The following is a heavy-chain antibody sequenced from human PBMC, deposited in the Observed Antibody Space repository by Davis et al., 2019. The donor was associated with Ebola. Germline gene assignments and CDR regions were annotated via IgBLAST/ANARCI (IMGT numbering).Heavy chain of an antibody. CDR3: ATGVPAAPWSYYYYYGMDV. Sequence: SVNVPCKVSGYTLTELSMHWVRQAPGKGLEGLGGFDPEDGETIYAQKFQGRVTMTEDTSTDTAYMELSSLRSEDTAVYYCATGVPAAPWSYYYYYGMDVWGQGTTVTVSS. V-gene: IGHV1-24*01. D-gene: IGHD2-2*01. J-gene: IGHJ6*02. CDR2: FDPEDGET. CDR1: GYTLTELS.